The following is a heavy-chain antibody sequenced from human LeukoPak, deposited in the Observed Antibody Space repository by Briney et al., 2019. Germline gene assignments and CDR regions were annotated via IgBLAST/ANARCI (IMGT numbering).Heavy chain of an antibody. Sequence: GGSLRLSCAASGFTFSNYGMHWVRQAPGKGLEWVAFIRYDGSNKYYADSVKGRFTISRDNSKNTLYLQMNSLRAEDTAVYYCAEHPSMPRGPGYWGQGTLVTVSS. V-gene: IGHV3-30*02. J-gene: IGHJ4*02. CDR1: GFTFSNYG. CDR2: IRYDGSNK. CDR3: AEHPSMPRGPGY. D-gene: IGHD3-10*01.